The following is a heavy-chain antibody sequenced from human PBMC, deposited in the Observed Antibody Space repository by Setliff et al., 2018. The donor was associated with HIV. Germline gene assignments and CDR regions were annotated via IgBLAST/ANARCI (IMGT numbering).Heavy chain of an antibody. CDR2: IYYSGST. J-gene: IGHJ3*02. CDR1: GGSISSSSYY. D-gene: IGHD5-18*01. CDR3: ARRQQLWLLYAFDI. Sequence: SETLSLTCTVSGGSISSSSYYWGWIRQPPGKGLEWIGSIYYSGSTYYNPSLKSRVTISVDTSKNQFSLKLSPVTAADTAVYYCARRQQLWLLYAFDIWGQGTMVTVSS. V-gene: IGHV4-39*01.